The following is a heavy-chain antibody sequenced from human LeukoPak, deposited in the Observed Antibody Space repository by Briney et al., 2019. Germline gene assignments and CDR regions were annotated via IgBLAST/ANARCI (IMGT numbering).Heavy chain of an antibody. J-gene: IGHJ5*02. CDR1: GGSISSYY. CDR3: ARVGIMVRGVIWFDP. Sequence: SETLSLTCTVSGGSISSYYWGWIRQPPGKGLEWIGYIYYSGSTNYNPSLKSRVTISVDTSKNQFSLKLSSVTAADTAVYYCARVGIMVRGVIWFDPWGQGTLVTVSS. D-gene: IGHD3-10*01. CDR2: IYYSGST. V-gene: IGHV4-59*01.